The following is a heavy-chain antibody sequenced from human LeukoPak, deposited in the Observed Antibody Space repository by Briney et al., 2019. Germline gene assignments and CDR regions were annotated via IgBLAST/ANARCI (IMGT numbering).Heavy chain of an antibody. CDR3: ARSYSGYAFDAFDI. J-gene: IGHJ3*02. Sequence: PGGSLRLSCTASGFTFSNFSMNWVRQAPGKGLEWVSSVTSRSRFMYSADSVKGRFTTSRDNAKSSLYLQVNSLRAEDTAVYYCARSYSGYAFDAFDIWGRGTMVTVSS. CDR1: GFTFSNFS. D-gene: IGHD5-12*01. V-gene: IGHV3-21*01. CDR2: VTSRSRFM.